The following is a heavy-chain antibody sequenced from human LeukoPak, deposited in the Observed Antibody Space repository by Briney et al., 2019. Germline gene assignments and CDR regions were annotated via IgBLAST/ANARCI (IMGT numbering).Heavy chain of an antibody. J-gene: IGHJ4*02. CDR3: ARISLGSDTSPSSGWPYYFDY. Sequence: SGPALVIPTQTLTLTCTFSGFSLSTSGMRVSWIRQPPGKALEWLARIDWDDDKFYSTSLKTRLTISKDTSKNQVVLTMTNMDPVDTATYYCARISLGSDTSPSSGWPYYFDYWGQGTLVTVSS. V-gene: IGHV2-70*04. CDR1: GFSLSTSGMR. CDR2: IDWDDDK. D-gene: IGHD6-19*01.